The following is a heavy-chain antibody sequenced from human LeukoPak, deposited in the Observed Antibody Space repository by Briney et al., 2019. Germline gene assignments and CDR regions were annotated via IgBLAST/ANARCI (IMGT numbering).Heavy chain of an antibody. CDR1: GGTFSSYA. V-gene: IGHV1-69*13. D-gene: IGHD3-22*01. Sequence: ASVKVSCKASGGTFSSYAISWVRQAPGQGLEWMGGIIPIFGTANYAQKFQGRVTITADESTSTAYMELSSLRSEDTAVYYCARWANNGYLNWFDPWGQGTLVTVSS. CDR3: ARWANNGYLNWFDP. J-gene: IGHJ5*02. CDR2: IIPIFGTA.